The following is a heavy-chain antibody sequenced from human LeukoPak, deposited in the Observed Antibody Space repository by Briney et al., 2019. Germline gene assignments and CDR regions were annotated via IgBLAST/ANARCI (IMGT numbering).Heavy chain of an antibody. V-gene: IGHV1-69*05. D-gene: IGHD3-3*02. CDR1: GGTLSGYA. CDR2: IIPIYGTP. Sequence: SVKVSCKASGGTLSGYAISWVRQAPGQGLEWMGGIIPIYGTPHSAQKFQGRVTITTDESTSTAFMDLSSLRSEDTAVYYCARGKLGYYYYHMDAWGKGTTVTVSS. CDR3: ARGKLGYYYYHMDA. J-gene: IGHJ6*03.